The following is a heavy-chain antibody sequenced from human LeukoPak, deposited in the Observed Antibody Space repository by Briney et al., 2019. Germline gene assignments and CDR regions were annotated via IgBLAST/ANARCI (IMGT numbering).Heavy chain of an antibody. CDR1: GFTFSSYE. J-gene: IGHJ6*02. D-gene: IGHD2-2*01. Sequence: PGGSLRLSCAASGFTFSSYEMNWVRQAPGKGLEWVSYISSSGSTIYYADSVKGRFTISRDNAKNSLYLQMNSLRAEDTAVYYCARDETRPYYYGMDVWGQGTTATVSS. CDR3: ARDETRPYYYGMDV. V-gene: IGHV3-48*03. CDR2: ISSSGSTI.